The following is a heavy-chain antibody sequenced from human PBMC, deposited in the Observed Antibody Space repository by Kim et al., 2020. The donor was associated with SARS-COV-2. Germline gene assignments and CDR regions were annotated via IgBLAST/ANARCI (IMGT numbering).Heavy chain of an antibody. D-gene: IGHD4-4*01. J-gene: IGHJ3*02. CDR2: ITTSGGNT. Sequence: GGSLRLSCAASGFTFSSYAMDWVRQAPGKGLEWVSTITTSGGNTYYGDSVKGRFTISRDNSKNTLYLQMNSLRAEDTALYYCAKGRGTITTSALDIWGQG. CDR1: GFTFSSYA. V-gene: IGHV3-23*01. CDR3: AKGRGTITTSALDI.